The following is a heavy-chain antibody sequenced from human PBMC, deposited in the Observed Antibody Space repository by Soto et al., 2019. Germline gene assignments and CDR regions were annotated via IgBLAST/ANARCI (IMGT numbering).Heavy chain of an antibody. D-gene: IGHD3-3*01. Sequence: ASVKVTCKDSGYTFTSNGISWVRQAPGQGLEVMGSISAYNGNTNYAQKLQGRVTMTTDTSTSTAYLELRSLRSDDTAVYYWASEGNDLWSGYTTGRGQGTLVTVSS. V-gene: IGHV1-18*01. J-gene: IGHJ4*02. CDR1: GYTFTSNG. CDR3: ASEGNDLWSGYTTG. CDR2: ISAYNGNT.